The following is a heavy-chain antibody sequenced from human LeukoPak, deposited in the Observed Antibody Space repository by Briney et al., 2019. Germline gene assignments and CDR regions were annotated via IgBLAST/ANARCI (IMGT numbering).Heavy chain of an antibody. J-gene: IGHJ4*02. V-gene: IGHV3-21*01. D-gene: IGHD2-15*01. CDR2: ISSSSSYI. CDR1: GFTFSSYS. CDR3: ARRRYCTGGSCYSGLGY. Sequence: GGSLRLSCAASGFTFSSYSMNWVRQAPGKGLEWVSSISSSSSYIYYADSVKGRFTISRDNAKNSLYLQMDSLRAEDTAVYYCARRRYCTGGSCYSGLGYWGQGTLVTVSS.